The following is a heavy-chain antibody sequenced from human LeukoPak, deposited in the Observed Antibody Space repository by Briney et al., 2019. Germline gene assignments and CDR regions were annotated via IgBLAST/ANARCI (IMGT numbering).Heavy chain of an antibody. CDR1: GFTFSSYS. V-gene: IGHV3-21*01. CDR2: ITPTSSYI. D-gene: IGHD3-22*01. Sequence: GRSLRLSCAASGFTFSSYSFNWVRQAPGKGLEWVSSITPTSSYIYYADSVKGRFTISRDNAKNSLYLQMNSLRAEDTAVYYCARLRRNNDNSGYYYYYDYWGQGTLVTVSS. CDR3: ARLRRNNDNSGYYYYYDY. J-gene: IGHJ4*02.